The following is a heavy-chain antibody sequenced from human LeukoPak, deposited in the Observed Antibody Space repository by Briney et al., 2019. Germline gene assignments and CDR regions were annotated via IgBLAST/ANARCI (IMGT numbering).Heavy chain of an antibody. CDR1: GFNFNNFA. Sequence: GGSLRLSCAASGFNFNNFAMSWVRQAPGKGPEWLSAMTGPAGTTYYAESVKGRFTISRDYSKSMVYLQMNSLRVEDTAIYYCAKGAEIDHWGQGTLVTVSS. CDR2: MTGPAGTT. V-gene: IGHV3-23*01. J-gene: IGHJ4*02. CDR3: AKGAEIDH.